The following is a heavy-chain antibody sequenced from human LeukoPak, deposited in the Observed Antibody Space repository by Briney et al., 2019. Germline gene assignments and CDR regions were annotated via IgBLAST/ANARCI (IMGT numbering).Heavy chain of an antibody. CDR3: ARENPIGYDSSGYFNY. V-gene: IGHV3-30-3*01. CDR1: GFTFSSYA. CDR2: ISYDGSNK. Sequence: GGSLRLSCAASGFTFSSYAMHWVRQAPGKGLEWAAVISYDGSNKYYADSVKGRFTISRDNSKNTLYLQMNSLRAEDTAVYYCARENPIGYDSSGYFNYWGQGTLVTVSS. D-gene: IGHD3-22*01. J-gene: IGHJ4*02.